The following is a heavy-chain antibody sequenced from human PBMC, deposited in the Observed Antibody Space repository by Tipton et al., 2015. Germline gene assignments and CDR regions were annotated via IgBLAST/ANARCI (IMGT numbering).Heavy chain of an antibody. CDR3: ARSGGYGWDH. Sequence: LSLTCTVSGGSVKSGTYFWTWVRQAPGKGLEWVASISGSGGGDTRDYADSVKGRFTISRDNAKNSLYLQMNSLRVEDTAVYFCARSGGYGWDHWGQGTLVTVSS. D-gene: IGHD5-12*01. J-gene: IGHJ4*02. CDR2: ISGSGGGDTR. CDR1: GGSVKSGTYF. V-gene: IGHV3-21*06.